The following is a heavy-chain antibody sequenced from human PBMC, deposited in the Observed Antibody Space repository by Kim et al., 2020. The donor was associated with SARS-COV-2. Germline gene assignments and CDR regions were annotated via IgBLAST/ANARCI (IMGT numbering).Heavy chain of an antibody. Sequence: YAASVKGRFTISRDNAKNTLYLQMNSLRAEDTAVYYCARVPGYSSGWYPDWGQGTLVTVSS. D-gene: IGHD6-19*01. V-gene: IGHV3-74*01. CDR3: ARVPGYSSGWYPD. J-gene: IGHJ4*02.